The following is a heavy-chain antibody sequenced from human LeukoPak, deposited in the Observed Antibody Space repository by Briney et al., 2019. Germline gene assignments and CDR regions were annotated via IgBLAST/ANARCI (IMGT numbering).Heavy chain of an antibody. CDR3: ARGHCSGGSCALLDY. CDR2: ISAYNGNT. V-gene: IGHV1-18*01. D-gene: IGHD2-15*01. CDR1: GYTFTSYG. J-gene: IGHJ4*02. Sequence: ASVKVSCKASGYTFTSYGISWVRQAPGQGLEWMGWISAYNGNTNYALKLQGRVTMTTDTSTSTAYMELRSLRSDDTAVYYCARGHCSGGSCALLDYWGQGTLVTVSS.